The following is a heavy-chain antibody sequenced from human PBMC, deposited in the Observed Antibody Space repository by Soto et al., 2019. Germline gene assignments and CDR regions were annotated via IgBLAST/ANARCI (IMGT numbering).Heavy chain of an antibody. V-gene: IGHV1-18*01. CDR2: ISPHNDRT. CDR1: GSNFTSYG. Sequence: GASVKVSCKASGSNFTSYGISWVRQAPGQGLEWMGWISPHNDRTKYARRFQDRVTMTTETPTSTVYMELGSLRSDDTAVYYCARDLYYSSGRYFDHDAFDIWGQGTVVTVS. CDR3: ARDLYYSSGRYFDHDAFDI. D-gene: IGHD6-19*01. J-gene: IGHJ3*02.